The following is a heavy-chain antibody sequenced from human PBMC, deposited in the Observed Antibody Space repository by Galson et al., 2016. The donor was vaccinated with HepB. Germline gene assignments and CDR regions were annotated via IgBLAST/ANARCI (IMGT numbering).Heavy chain of an antibody. V-gene: IGHV3-53*01. Sequence: SLRLSCAVSGFTVSNNYLTWVRQAPGKGPEWVSSFYSDSSIYYVDSVKGRFYVSTDSSKNTMYLQTNSLRAEDTAIYYCARDYGHYYESGALPFHYFDPWGQGTLVTVSS. CDR2: FYSDSSI. CDR3: ARDYGHYYESGALPFHYFDP. D-gene: IGHD3-22*01. CDR1: GFTVSNNY. J-gene: IGHJ5*02.